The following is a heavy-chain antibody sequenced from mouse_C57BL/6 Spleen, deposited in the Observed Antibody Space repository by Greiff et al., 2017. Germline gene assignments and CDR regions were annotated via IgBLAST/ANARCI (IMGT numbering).Heavy chain of an antibody. CDR2: IYPRSGNT. D-gene: IGHD2-5*01. J-gene: IGHJ4*01. CDR3: AREESNRDYAMDY. V-gene: IGHV1-81*01. Sequence: VQLQESGAELARPGASVKLSCKASGYTFTSYGISWVKQRTGQGLEWIGEIYPRSGNTYYNEKFKGKATLTADKSSSTAYMELRSLTSVDSAVYFCAREESNRDYAMDYWGQGTSVTVSS. CDR1: GYTFTSYG.